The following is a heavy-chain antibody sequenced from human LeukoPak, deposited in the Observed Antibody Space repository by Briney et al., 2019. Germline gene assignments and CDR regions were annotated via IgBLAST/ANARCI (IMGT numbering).Heavy chain of an antibody. Sequence: SETLSLTCAVYGGSFSGYYWSWIRQPPGKGLEWIGEINHSGSTNYNPSLKSRVTISVDTSKDQFSLKLSSVTAADTAVYYCARGPTVVTHSYYYYYMDVWGKGTTVTVSS. CDR3: ARGPTVVTHSYYYYYMDV. J-gene: IGHJ6*03. V-gene: IGHV4-34*01. CDR1: GGSFSGYY. CDR2: INHSGST. D-gene: IGHD4-23*01.